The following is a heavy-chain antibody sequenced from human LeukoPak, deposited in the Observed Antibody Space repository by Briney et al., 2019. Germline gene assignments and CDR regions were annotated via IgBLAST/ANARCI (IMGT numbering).Heavy chain of an antibody. CDR3: ASASSESYYWDLDY. D-gene: IGHD3-10*01. J-gene: IGHJ4*02. CDR1: GFNIGSYG. CDR2: ISSDGKSI. V-gene: IGHV3-74*01. Sequence: GGSLRLSCAASGFNIGSYGMNWVRQGPGKGLGWVARISSDGKSISYADSVKGRFTISRDNSKNTLYLQMVSLRAADAAVYYYASASSESYYWDLDYWGQGTLVTVST.